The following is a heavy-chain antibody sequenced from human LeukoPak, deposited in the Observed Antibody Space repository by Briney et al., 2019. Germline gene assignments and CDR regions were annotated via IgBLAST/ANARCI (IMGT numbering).Heavy chain of an antibody. Sequence: ASVKVSCKASGGTFSSYAISWVRQAPGQGLEWMGIINPSGGSTSYAQKFQGRVTMTRDTSTNTVYMELSSLRSEDTAVYYCARVFFGGDYFDYWGQGTLVTVSS. CDR2: INPSGGST. D-gene: IGHD3-10*01. J-gene: IGHJ4*02. CDR3: ARVFFGGDYFDY. CDR1: GGTFSSYA. V-gene: IGHV1-46*03.